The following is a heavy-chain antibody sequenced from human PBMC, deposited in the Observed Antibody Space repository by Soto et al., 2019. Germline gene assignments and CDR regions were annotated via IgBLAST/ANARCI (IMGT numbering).Heavy chain of an antibody. D-gene: IGHD3-22*01. V-gene: IGHV3-23*01. CDR3: VRATYFSDSSGYTRCFDY. CDR1: GFTFSKYA. CDR2: TRNNGEYT. J-gene: IGHJ4*02. Sequence: GGSLRLSCAGSGFTFSKYAMTWVRQAPGKGLEWVSTTRNNGEYTYYADSVKGRFTVSRDNSKNALFLEMSSLKTEDTAVYYCVRATYFSDSSGYTRCFDYWGQGTPVTVSS.